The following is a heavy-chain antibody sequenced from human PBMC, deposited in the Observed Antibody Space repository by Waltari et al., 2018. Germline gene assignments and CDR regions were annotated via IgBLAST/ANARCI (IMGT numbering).Heavy chain of an antibody. CDR2: IYFSGRT. V-gene: IGHV4-59*01. Sequence: QVQLQESGPGLVKPSETLSLTCTVSGGSLSGYYWTWIRQPPGKGLEWIGYIYFSGRTNYNPARKSRRTMSVDTSKNQFSLKLTSVTAADTAVYYCARRSGNYGQDFDYWGQGILVTVSS. CDR3: ARRSGNYGQDFDY. D-gene: IGHD3-10*01. CDR1: GGSLSGYY. J-gene: IGHJ4*02.